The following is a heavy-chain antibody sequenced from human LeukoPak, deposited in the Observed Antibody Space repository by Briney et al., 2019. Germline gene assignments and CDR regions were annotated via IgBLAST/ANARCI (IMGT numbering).Heavy chain of an antibody. CDR2: IIPIFGTA. V-gene: IGHV1-69*01. Sequence: SVKVSCKASGGTFSSYAISWVRQAPGQGLEWMGGIIPIFGTANYAQKFQGRVTITADESTSTAYRELSSLRSEDTAVYYCASGGSMVSIDYWGQGTLVTVSS. D-gene: IGHD2-8*01. CDR3: ASGGSMVSIDY. J-gene: IGHJ4*02. CDR1: GGTFSSYA.